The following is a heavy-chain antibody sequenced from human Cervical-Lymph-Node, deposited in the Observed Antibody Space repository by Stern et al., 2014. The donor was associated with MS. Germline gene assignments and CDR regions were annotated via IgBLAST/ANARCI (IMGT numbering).Heavy chain of an antibody. Sequence: QVQLVESGGGVVQPGRSLRLSCAASGFTFRSYGMHWVRQAPGKGLEWVAVIAYDGIIKFYADSVKGRFTISRDNSKNTLYLQMNSLRADDTAVYYCAKDRGYSGYDGFDHWGQGTLVTVSS. J-gene: IGHJ4*02. CDR3: AKDRGYSGYDGFDH. D-gene: IGHD5-12*01. CDR2: IAYDGIIK. V-gene: IGHV3-30*18. CDR1: GFTFRSYG.